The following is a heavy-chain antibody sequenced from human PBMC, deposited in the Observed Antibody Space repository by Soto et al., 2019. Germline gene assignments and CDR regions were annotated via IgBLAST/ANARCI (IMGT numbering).Heavy chain of an antibody. CDR2: IYWYDDK. D-gene: IGHD2-21*02. V-gene: IGHV2-5*01. CDR3: IQSRCGGDCLQSYASYYYYGMDV. Sequence: QITLKESGPTLVKPTQTLTLTCTFSAFSLSTGGVGVGWIRQPPGKALEWLALIYWYDDKRYSPSLRSRLTITKDNSKNQLVLTMTNMDPVDTATYYCIQSRCGGDCLQSYASYYYYGMDVWGQGTTVTVSS. CDR1: AFSLSTGGVG. J-gene: IGHJ6*01.